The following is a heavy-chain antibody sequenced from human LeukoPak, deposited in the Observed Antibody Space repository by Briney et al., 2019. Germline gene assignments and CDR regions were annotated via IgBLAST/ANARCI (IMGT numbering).Heavy chain of an antibody. CDR2: MNPNSGNT. D-gene: IGHD2-2*01. CDR1: GYTFTSYD. J-gene: IGHJ6*03. Sequence: ASVKVSCKASGYTFTSYDINWVRQATGQGREWMGWMNPNSGNTGYAQKFQGRVTFTRNTSISTAYMELSSMRSEDTAVYYCARGTSSWTLYYYYYMDVWGKGTTVTVSS. CDR3: ARGTSSWTLYYYYYMDV. V-gene: IGHV1-8*03.